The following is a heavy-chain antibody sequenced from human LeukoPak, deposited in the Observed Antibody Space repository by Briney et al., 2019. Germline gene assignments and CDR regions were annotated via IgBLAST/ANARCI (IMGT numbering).Heavy chain of an antibody. J-gene: IGHJ4*02. Sequence: GGSLRLSCAASGFTFSSYAMSWVRQAPGKGLEWASAISGSGGSTYYADSVKGRFTISRDNSKNTLYLQMNSLRAEDTAVYYCAKDLEYSSGWYDYWGQGTLVTVSS. V-gene: IGHV3-23*01. CDR2: ISGSGGST. CDR1: GFTFSSYA. D-gene: IGHD6-19*01. CDR3: AKDLEYSSGWYDY.